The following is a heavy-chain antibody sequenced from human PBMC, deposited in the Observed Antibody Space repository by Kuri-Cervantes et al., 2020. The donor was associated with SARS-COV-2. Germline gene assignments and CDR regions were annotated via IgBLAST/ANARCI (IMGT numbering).Heavy chain of an antibody. V-gene: IGHV3-30*03. D-gene: IGHD3-3*01. CDR3: ARDHYDFWSGYFFDY. CDR2: ISYDGSNK. J-gene: IGHJ4*02. Sequence: GGSLRLSCAASGFTFSSYSMNWVRQAPGKGLEGVAVISYDGSNKYYADSVKGRFTISRDNSKNTLYLQMNSLRAEDTAVYYCARDHYDFWSGYFFDYWGQGTLVTVSS. CDR1: GFTFSSYS.